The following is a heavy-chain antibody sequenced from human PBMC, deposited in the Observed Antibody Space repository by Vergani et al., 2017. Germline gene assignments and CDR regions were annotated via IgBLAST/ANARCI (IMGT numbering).Heavy chain of an antibody. CDR3: AKAPVAGTTCWGAFDI. J-gene: IGHJ3*02. CDR2: ISYDGSNK. Sequence: QVQLVESGGGVVQPGRSLRLSCAASGFTFSSYGMHWVRQAPGKGLEWVAVISYDGSNKYYADSVKGRFTISRDNSKNTLYLQMNSLRAAETAVYYCAKAPVAGTTCWGAFDIWGQGTMVTVSS. CDR1: GFTFSSYG. D-gene: IGHD6-19*01. V-gene: IGHV3-30*18.